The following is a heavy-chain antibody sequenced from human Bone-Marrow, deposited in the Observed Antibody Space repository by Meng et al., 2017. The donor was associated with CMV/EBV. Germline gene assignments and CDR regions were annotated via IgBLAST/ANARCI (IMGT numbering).Heavy chain of an antibody. CDR1: GYTFSTYG. D-gene: IGHD6-13*01. CDR2: ISAYNGNT. CDR3: ARGEVWDNNIWYYY. V-gene: IGHV1-18*01. Sequence: ASVKVSCKASGYTFSTYGISWVRQAPGQGLEWMGWISAYNGNTKYAQKFQGRVTMTTDTSTSTAYMELKSRRSDDTAVYYCARGEVWDNNIWYYYWGQGTLVTVSS. J-gene: IGHJ4*02.